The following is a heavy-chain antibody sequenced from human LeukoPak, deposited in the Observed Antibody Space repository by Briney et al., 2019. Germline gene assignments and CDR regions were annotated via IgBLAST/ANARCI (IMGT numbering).Heavy chain of an antibody. V-gene: IGHV3-23*01. CDR2: ISGSGGST. CDR1: GFTFSSYA. J-gene: IGHJ4*02. CDR3: AKMEGYCSSTSCYGRDYFDY. Sequence: PGGSLRLSCAASGFTFSSYAMHWVRQAPGKGLEWVSAISGSGGSTYYADSVKGRFTISRDNSKNTLYLQMNSLRAEDTAVYYCAKMEGYCSSTSCYGRDYFDYWGQGTLVTVSS. D-gene: IGHD2-2*01.